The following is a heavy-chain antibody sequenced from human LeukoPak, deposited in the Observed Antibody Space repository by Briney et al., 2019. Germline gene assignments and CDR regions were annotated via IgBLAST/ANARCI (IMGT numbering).Heavy chain of an antibody. J-gene: IGHJ4*02. V-gene: IGHV4-30-4*08. D-gene: IGHD3-22*01. CDR2: ICYSGSN. CDR1: GGSISSGDYY. Sequence: PSETLSLTCTVSGGSISSGDYYWSWIRQPPGKGLEWIGYICYSGSNYYNPSLKSRVTILVDTSKNQFSLKLSSVTAADTAVYYCARCPDDSSGYYPLNFDYWGQGTLVTVSS. CDR3: ARCPDDSSGYYPLNFDY.